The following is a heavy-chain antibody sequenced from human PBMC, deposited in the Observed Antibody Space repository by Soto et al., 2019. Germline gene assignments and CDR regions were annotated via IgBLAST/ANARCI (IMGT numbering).Heavy chain of an antibody. Sequence: SETLSLTCTVSGGSISSGDYYWSWIRQPPGKGLEWIGYIYYSGSTYYNPSLKSRVTISVDTSKNQFSLKLSSVTAADTAVYYCARHVGYGDYGYFDYWGQGTLVTVS. CDR3: ARHVGYGDYGYFDY. D-gene: IGHD4-17*01. CDR2: IYYSGST. V-gene: IGHV4-30-4*01. J-gene: IGHJ4*02. CDR1: GGSISSGDYY.